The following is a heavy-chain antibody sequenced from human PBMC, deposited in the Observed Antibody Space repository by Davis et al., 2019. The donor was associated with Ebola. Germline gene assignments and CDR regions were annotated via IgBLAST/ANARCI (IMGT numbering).Heavy chain of an antibody. J-gene: IGHJ6*03. D-gene: IGHD5/OR15-5a*01. CDR2: ISGSSRTI. CDR1: GFTFNTHS. CDR3: VRAFYDYYYYIDV. V-gene: IGHV3-48*02. Sequence: GESLKISCAASGFTFNTHSMTWVRRAPGKGLEWIAYISGSSRTIYYAQSVKGRFTISRDNARESLYLQMNSLRDGDTAIYYCVRAFYDYYYYIDVWGKGTTVTVPS.